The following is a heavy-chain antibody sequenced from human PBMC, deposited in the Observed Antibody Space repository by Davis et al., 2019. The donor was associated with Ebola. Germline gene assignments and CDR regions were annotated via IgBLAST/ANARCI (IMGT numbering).Heavy chain of an antibody. D-gene: IGHD4-23*01. Sequence: AASVKVSCKASGGTFSSYAISWVRQAPRQGLEWMGGIIPFFGTANYAQKFQGRVTITADESTGTAYMELSSLRSEDTAVYYCAREGGNSGWYFDLWGRGTLVTVSS. CDR3: AREGGNSGWYFDL. V-gene: IGHV1-69*13. CDR2: IIPFFGTA. CDR1: GGTFSSYA. J-gene: IGHJ2*01.